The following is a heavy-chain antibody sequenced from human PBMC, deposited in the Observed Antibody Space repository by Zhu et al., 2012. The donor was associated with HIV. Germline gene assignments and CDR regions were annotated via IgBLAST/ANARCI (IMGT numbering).Heavy chain of an antibody. Sequence: QVQLQESGPGLVKPSETLSLTCAVSGYSISSGYYWGWIRQPPGKGLEWIGSIYHSGSTYYNPSLKSRVTISVDTSKNQFSLKLSSVTAADTAVYYCARLRWSNRDYYMDVWGKGPRVTVSS. V-gene: IGHV4-38-2*01. CDR2: IYHSGST. CDR1: GYSISSGYY. CDR3: ARLRWSNRDYYMDV. D-gene: IGHD4-23*01. J-gene: IGHJ6*03.